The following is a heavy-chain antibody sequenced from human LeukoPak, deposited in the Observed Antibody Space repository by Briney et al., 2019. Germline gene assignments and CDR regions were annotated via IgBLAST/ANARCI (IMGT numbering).Heavy chain of an antibody. Sequence: PSETLSLTCTVSGGSISSYYWSWIRQPAGKGLEWIGRIYTSGSTNYNPSLKSRVTMSVDTSKNQFSLKLSSVTAADTAVYYCARVSYDSSGYYYTIPYYFDYWGQGTLVTVSS. CDR3: ARVSYDSSGYYYTIPYYFDY. J-gene: IGHJ4*02. CDR2: IYTSGST. CDR1: GGSISSYY. V-gene: IGHV4-4*07. D-gene: IGHD3-22*01.